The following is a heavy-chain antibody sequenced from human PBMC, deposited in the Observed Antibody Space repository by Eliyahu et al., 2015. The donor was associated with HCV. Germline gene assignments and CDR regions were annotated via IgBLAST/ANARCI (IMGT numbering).Heavy chain of an antibody. V-gene: IGHV3-23*01. D-gene: IGHD3-9*01. CDR2: ISGSGGST. CDR1: GFTFSSYA. Sequence: AASGFTFSSYAMSWVRQAPGKGLEWVSAISGSGGSTYYADSVKGRFTISRDNSKNTLYLQMNSLRAEDTAVYYCAPGDILTGGRDYWGQGTLVTVSS. J-gene: IGHJ4*02. CDR3: APGDILTGGRDY.